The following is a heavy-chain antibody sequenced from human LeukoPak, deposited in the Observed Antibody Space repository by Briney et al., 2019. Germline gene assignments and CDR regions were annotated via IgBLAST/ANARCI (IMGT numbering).Heavy chain of an antibody. D-gene: IGHD3/OR15-3a*01. Sequence: GSLRLSCAASGFTFSSSAMSWVRQPPGKGLEWIGEINHSGSTNYNPSLKSRVTISVDTSKNQFSLKLSSVTAADTAVYYCARGLEPGLDPDYWGQGTLVTVSS. J-gene: IGHJ4*02. V-gene: IGHV4-34*01. CDR1: GFTFSSSA. CDR2: INHSGST. CDR3: ARGLEPGLDPDY.